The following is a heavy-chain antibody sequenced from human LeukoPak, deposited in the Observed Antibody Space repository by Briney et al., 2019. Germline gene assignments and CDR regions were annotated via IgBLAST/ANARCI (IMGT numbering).Heavy chain of an antibody. Sequence: SVKVSCKASGGTFSSYAISWVRQAPGQGLEWMGWIIPIFGTANYAQKFQGRVTITADESTSTAYMELSSLRSEDTAVYYCARGVGGWPSDAFDIWGQGTMVTVSS. V-gene: IGHV1-69*13. D-gene: IGHD5-12*01. J-gene: IGHJ3*02. CDR2: IIPIFGTA. CDR1: GGTFSSYA. CDR3: ARGVGGWPSDAFDI.